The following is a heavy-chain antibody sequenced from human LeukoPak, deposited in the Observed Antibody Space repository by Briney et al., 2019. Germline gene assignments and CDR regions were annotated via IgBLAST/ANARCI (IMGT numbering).Heavy chain of an antibody. Sequence: PSETLSLTCTVSGGSISSGGYYWSWIRQHPGKGLEWIGYIYYSGSTYYNPSLKSRVTISVDTSKNQFSLKLSSVTAADTAVYYCARGRLAGIAAADYGYWGQGTLVTVSS. V-gene: IGHV4-31*03. D-gene: IGHD6-13*01. CDR2: IYYSGST. J-gene: IGHJ4*02. CDR1: GGSISSGGYY. CDR3: ARGRLAGIAAADYGY.